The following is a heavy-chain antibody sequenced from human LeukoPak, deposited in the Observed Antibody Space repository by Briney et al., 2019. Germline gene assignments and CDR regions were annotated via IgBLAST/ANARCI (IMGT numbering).Heavy chain of an antibody. V-gene: IGHV3-48*03. Sequence: GGSLKLACAASGFTFSSYEMNWVRQAPGKGLEWVSYISSSGSTIYYADSVKGRFTISRDNAKNSLYLQMNSLRVEDTAVYYCARDRGYYDQDYWGQGTLVTVSS. D-gene: IGHD3-22*01. CDR3: ARDRGYYDQDY. CDR2: ISSSGSTI. CDR1: GFTFSSYE. J-gene: IGHJ4*02.